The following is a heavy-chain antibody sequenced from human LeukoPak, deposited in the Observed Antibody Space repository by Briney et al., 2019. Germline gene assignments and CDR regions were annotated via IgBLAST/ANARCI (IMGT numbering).Heavy chain of an antibody. CDR1: GYTFTSYY. CDR2: INPSGGST. D-gene: IGHD2-15*01. Sequence: ASVKVSCKASGYTFTSYYMHWVRRAPGQGLEWMGIINPSGGSTSYAQKFQGRVTMTRDTSTSTVYMELSSLRSEDTAVYYCARDGGVDCSGGSCYSEYFQHWGQGTLVTVSS. CDR3: ARDGGVDCSGGSCYSEYFQH. J-gene: IGHJ1*01. V-gene: IGHV1-46*01.